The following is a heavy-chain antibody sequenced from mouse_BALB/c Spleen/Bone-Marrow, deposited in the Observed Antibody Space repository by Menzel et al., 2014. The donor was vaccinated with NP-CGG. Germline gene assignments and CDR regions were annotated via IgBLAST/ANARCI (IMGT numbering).Heavy chain of an antibody. V-gene: IGHV1-14*01. J-gene: IGHJ4*01. CDR1: GYTFTSYV. CDR3: TGSRYPYAMAF. D-gene: IGHD2-12*01. Sequence: VQLQQSGPELVKSGASVKMSCKASGYTFTSYVMHWVKQKPGQGLEWIGYINPYNDGTKYNEKFKGKATLTSDKSSSTAYMELSSLTSEDSAVYYCTGSRYPYAMAFCGQGASLTVSS. CDR2: INPYNDGT.